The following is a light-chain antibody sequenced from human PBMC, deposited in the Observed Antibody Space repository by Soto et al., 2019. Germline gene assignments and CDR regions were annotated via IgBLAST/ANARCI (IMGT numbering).Light chain of an antibody. CDR2: KAS. CDR3: QQYNVFPYT. V-gene: IGKV1-5*03. Sequence: DIQMTQSPSTLSESVGDRVTITCRASQSISTWLAWYQQKPGKAPKLLIYKASSLESGVPSRFSGSGSGTEFTLTISSLQPEDFATFYCQQYNVFPYTFGQGTKLEIK. J-gene: IGKJ2*01. CDR1: QSISTW.